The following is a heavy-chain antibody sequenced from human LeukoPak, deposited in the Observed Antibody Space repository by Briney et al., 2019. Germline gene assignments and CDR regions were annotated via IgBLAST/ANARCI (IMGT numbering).Heavy chain of an antibody. CDR1: GYTFTSYD. D-gene: IGHD3-9*01. Sequence: ASVKVSCKASGYTFTSYDINWVRQATGQGLEWMGWMNPNSGNTGYAQKFQGRVTMTRNTSISTAYMELSSLRSEDTAVYYCARVPNDILTGPVNYYMDVWGKGTTVTVSS. CDR2: MNPNSGNT. CDR3: ARVPNDILTGPVNYYMDV. V-gene: IGHV1-8*01. J-gene: IGHJ6*03.